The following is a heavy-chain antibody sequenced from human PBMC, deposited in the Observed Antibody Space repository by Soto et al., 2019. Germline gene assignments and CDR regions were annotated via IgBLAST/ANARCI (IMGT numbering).Heavy chain of an antibody. CDR2: IYYSGST. Sequence: PSETLSLTCTVSGGSISSYYWSWIRQPPGKGLEWIGYIYYSGSTNYNPSLKSRVTISVDTSKNQFSLKLSSVTAADTAVYYCARQSRQNRRSYYYYMDVWGKGTTVTVSS. J-gene: IGHJ6*03. CDR3: ARQSRQNRRSYYYYMDV. V-gene: IGHV4-59*08. CDR1: GGSISSYY.